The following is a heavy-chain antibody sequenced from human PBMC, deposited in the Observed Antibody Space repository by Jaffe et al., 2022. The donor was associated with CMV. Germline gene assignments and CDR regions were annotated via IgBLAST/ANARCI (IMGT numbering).Heavy chain of an antibody. V-gene: IGHV4-4*02. Sequence: QVQLQESGPGLVKPSGTLSLTCAVSGVSITNNSWWSWVRQAPGKGLEWIGEIYHIGNTNYNPSLKSRVTMSVDKSKNQFSLKVTYVTAADTAVYYCGSRGSDDVGTPLDNWGQGTLVTVSS. J-gene: IGHJ4*02. CDR1: GVSITNNSW. D-gene: IGHD3-16*01. CDR3: GSRGSDDVGTPLDN. CDR2: IYHIGNT.